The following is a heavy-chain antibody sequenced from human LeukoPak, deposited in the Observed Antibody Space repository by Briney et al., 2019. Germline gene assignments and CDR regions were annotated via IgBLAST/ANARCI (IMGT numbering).Heavy chain of an antibody. J-gene: IGHJ4*02. Sequence: SSETLSLTCTVSGGSISSSSYYWGWIRQPPGKGLEWIGSIYYSGSTYYNPSLKSRVTISVDTSKNQFSLKLSSVTAADTAVYYWARQRRYCSSTSCYAFDYWGQGTLVTVSS. D-gene: IGHD2-2*01. CDR3: ARQRRYCSSTSCYAFDY. V-gene: IGHV4-39*01. CDR2: IYYSGST. CDR1: GGSISSSSYY.